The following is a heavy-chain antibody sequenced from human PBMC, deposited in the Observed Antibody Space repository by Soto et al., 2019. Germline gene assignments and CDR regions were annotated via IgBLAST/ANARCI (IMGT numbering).Heavy chain of an antibody. V-gene: IGHV3-23*01. CDR3: AKSSLLSYEDFWTPFGY. J-gene: IGHJ4*02. CDR2: ISGSGGST. CDR1: GFTFSSYA. Sequence: PGGSLRLSCAASGFTFSSYAMSWVRQAPGKGLEWVSAISGSGGSTYYADSVKGRFTISRDNSKNTLYLQMNSLRAEDTAVYYCAKSSLLSYEDFWTPFGYWGQGTLFTVSS. D-gene: IGHD3-3*01.